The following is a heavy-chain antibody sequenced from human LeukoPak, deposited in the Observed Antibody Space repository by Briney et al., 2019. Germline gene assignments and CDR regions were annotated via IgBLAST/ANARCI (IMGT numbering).Heavy chain of an antibody. V-gene: IGHV4-31*03. CDR2: IHHTEDV. Sequence: SETLSRTCTVSGGSINTGGHYWSWIRQHPDRGLEWIGYIHHTEDVYYNPSLRSRIVISIDTSKSQFSLNLNSVTAADPAVYSCPRVSTPLTEQPWYFDPWGRGTRVTVSP. CDR3: PRVSTPLTEQPWYFDP. CDR1: GGSINTGGHY. D-gene: IGHD5/OR15-5a*01. J-gene: IGHJ2*01.